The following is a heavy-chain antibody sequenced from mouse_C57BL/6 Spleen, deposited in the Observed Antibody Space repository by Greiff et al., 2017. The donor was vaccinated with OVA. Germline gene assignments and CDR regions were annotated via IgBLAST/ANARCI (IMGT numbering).Heavy chain of an antibody. CDR1: GYTFTDYN. J-gene: IGHJ2*01. D-gene: IGHD1-1*01. Sequence: EVQLQQSGPELVKPGASVKMSCKASGYTFTDYNMHWVKQSHGKSLEWIGYINPNNGGTSYNQKFKGKATLTVNKSSSTAYMELRSLTSEDSAVYYCAREDYGSSSFDYWGQGTTLTVSS. CDR2: INPNNGGT. V-gene: IGHV1-22*01. CDR3: AREDYGSSSFDY.